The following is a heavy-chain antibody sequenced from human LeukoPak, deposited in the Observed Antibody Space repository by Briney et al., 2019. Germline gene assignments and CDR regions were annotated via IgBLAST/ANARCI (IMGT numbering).Heavy chain of an antibody. CDR3: ARGGPYSGIDY. D-gene: IGHD1-26*01. V-gene: IGHV4-59*01. J-gene: IGHJ4*02. CDR1: GGSISSYY. Sequence: PSETLSLTCTVSGGSISSYYWSWIRQPPGKGLEWIGYIYYSGSTNYNPSLKSRVTISVDTSKNQFSLKLSSVTAADTAVYYCARGGPYSGIDYWGQGTLVTVSS. CDR2: IYYSGST.